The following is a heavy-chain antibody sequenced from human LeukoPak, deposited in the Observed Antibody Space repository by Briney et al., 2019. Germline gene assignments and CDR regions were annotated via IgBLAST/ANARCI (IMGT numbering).Heavy chain of an antibody. V-gene: IGHV4-30-4*08. CDR1: GGSISSGDYY. CDR2: IYYSGST. J-gene: IGHJ4*02. Sequence: SSQTLSLTCTVSGGSISSGDYYWSWIRQPPGKGLEWIGYIYYSGSTYYNPSLKSRVTISVDTSKNQFSLKLSSVTAADTAVYYCAIQAYGGNSGDFDYWGQGTLVTVSS. CDR3: AIQAYGGNSGDFDY. D-gene: IGHD4-23*01.